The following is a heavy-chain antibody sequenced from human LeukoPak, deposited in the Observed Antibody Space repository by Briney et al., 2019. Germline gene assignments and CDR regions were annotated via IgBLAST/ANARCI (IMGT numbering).Heavy chain of an antibody. CDR2: ISSNGGST. CDR3: TRGVRVVVAALYYYYMGV. CDR1: GSTFSSYA. D-gene: IGHD2-15*01. J-gene: IGHJ6*03. Sequence: PGGSLRLSCAASGSTFSSYAMHWVRQAPGKGLEYVSAISSNGGSTYYANSVKGRFTISRDNSKNTLYLQMGSLSAEDTAVYYCTRGVRVVVAALYYYYMGVWGKGTTVTVSS. V-gene: IGHV3-64*01.